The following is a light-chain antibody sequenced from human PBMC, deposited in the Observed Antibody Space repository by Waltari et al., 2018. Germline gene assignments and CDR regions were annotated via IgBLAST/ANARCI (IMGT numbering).Light chain of an antibody. J-gene: IGLJ1*01. CDR3: SSYTSSSTYV. CDR2: DVS. Sequence: QSALTQPASVSGSPGQSITISCTGTSSDVGGYKYVSWYQQHPGKAPNLMIYDVSKRPSGVPNRFSGSKSGNTASLTISGLQAEDEADYFCSSYTSSSTYVFGTGTKVTVL. CDR1: SSDVGGYKY. V-gene: IGLV2-14*01.